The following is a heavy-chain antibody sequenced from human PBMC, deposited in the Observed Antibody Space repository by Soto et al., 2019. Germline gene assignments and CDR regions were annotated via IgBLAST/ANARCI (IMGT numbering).Heavy chain of an antibody. D-gene: IGHD6-25*01. CDR3: ASDRETSGCPLYYYYYRMDV. CDR1: GFTFSSYA. CDR2: ISYDGSNK. V-gene: IGHV3-30-3*01. J-gene: IGHJ6*02. Sequence: GGSLRLSCAASGFTFSSYAMHWFRQAPGKWLEWVAVISYDGSNKYYADSVKGRFTISRDNSKNTLYLQMNSLRAEDTAVYYSASDRETSGCPLYYYYYRMDVWGQGXTVTVYS.